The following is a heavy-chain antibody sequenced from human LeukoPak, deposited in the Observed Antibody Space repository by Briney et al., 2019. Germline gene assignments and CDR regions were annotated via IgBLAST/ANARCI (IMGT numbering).Heavy chain of an antibody. Sequence: GGSLRLSCAAFGFSFNNYAMSWVRQAPGKGLEWVSAISGSGDNTYYADSVKGRFTISRDNAKNSLYLQMNSLRAEDTAVYYCARGGSGYYYSIDYWGQGTLVTVSS. CDR2: ISGSGDNT. V-gene: IGHV3-23*01. J-gene: IGHJ4*02. CDR1: GFSFNNYA. D-gene: IGHD3-22*01. CDR3: ARGGSGYYYSIDY.